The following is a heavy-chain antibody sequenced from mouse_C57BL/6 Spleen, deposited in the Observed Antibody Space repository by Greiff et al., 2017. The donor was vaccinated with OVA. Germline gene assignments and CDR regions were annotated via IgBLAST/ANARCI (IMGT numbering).Heavy chain of an antibody. CDR1: GFSFNTYA. J-gene: IGHJ4*01. CDR3: VRHDDDYYGYYAMDY. D-gene: IGHD2-3*01. Sequence: EVQLVESGGGLVQPKGSLKLSCAASGFSFNTYAMNWVRQAPGKGLEWVARIRSKSNNYATYYADSVKDRFTISRDDSESMLYLQMNNLRTEDTAMYDCVRHDDDYYGYYAMDYWGQGTSVTVSS. CDR2: IRSKSNNYAT. V-gene: IGHV10-1*01.